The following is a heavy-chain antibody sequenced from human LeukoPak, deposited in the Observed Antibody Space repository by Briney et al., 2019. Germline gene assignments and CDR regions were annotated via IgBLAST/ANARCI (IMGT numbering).Heavy chain of an antibody. V-gene: IGHV1-69*05. CDR2: IIPIFGTA. Sequence: SVKVSCKASGGTFSSYAISWVRQAPGQGLEWMGGIIPIFGTANYAQKFQGRVTITTDESTSTAYMELSSLRSADTAVYYCASPYYYDSSGYQRAHWYFDLWGRGTLVTVSS. J-gene: IGHJ2*01. D-gene: IGHD3-22*01. CDR1: GGTFSSYA. CDR3: ASPYYYDSSGYQRAHWYFDL.